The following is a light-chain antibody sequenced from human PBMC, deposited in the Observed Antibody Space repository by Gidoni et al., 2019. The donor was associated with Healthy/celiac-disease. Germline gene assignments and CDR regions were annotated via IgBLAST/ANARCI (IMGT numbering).Light chain of an antibody. J-gene: IGKJ2*01. V-gene: IGKV1-39*01. Sequence: DIQMTPSPSSLSASVGDRVTITCRTSQSISSSLNWYQQKPGKAPKLLIYSASSLQSGVPSRFSGSGSGTDFTLTISSLQPEDFATYDCQQSYSTPYTFGQGTKLEIK. CDR2: SAS. CDR3: QQSYSTPYT. CDR1: QSISSS.